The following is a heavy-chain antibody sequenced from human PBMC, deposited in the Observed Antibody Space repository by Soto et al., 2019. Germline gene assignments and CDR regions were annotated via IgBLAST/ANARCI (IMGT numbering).Heavy chain of an antibody. V-gene: IGHV3-30-3*01. D-gene: IGHD2-2*01. CDR3: ARSSTHENYFDY. CDR2: ISYDGSNK. Sequence: SGGSLRLSCAASGFTFSSYAMHWVRQAPGKGLEWVAVISYDGSNKYYADSVKGRFTISRDNSKNTLYLQMNSLRAEDTAVYYCARSSTHENYFDYWGQGTLVTVSS. CDR1: GFTFSSYA. J-gene: IGHJ4*02.